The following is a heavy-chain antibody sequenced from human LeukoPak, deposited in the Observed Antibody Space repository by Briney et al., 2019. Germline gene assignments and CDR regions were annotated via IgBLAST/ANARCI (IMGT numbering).Heavy chain of an antibody. Sequence: GGSLRLPCAASGFTFSSYAMSWVRQAPGKGLEWVSAISGSGGSTYYADSVKGRFTISRDNSKNTLYLQMNSLRAEDTAVYYCAKSHDRDDYVWGSYRYTGYYYYGMDVWGQGTTVTVSS. CDR2: ISGSGGST. CDR1: GFTFSSYA. J-gene: IGHJ6*02. V-gene: IGHV3-23*01. D-gene: IGHD3-16*02. CDR3: AKSHDRDDYVWGSYRYTGYYYYGMDV.